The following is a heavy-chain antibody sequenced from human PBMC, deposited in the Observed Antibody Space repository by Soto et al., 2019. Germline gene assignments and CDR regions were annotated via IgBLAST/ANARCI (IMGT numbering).Heavy chain of an antibody. J-gene: IGHJ3*02. CDR1: GFTFSSYG. D-gene: IGHD3-16*02. CDR2: ISYDGSNK. CDR3: AKDITFGGVIVIGAFDI. Sequence: PGGSLRLSCAASGFTFSSYGMHWVRQAPGKGLEWVAVISYDGSNKYYADSVKGRFTISRDNSKNTLYLQMNSLRAEDTAVYYRAKDITFGGVIVIGAFDIWGQGTMVT. V-gene: IGHV3-30*18.